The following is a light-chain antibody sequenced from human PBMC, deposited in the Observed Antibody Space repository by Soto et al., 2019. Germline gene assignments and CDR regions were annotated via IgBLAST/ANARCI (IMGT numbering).Light chain of an antibody. Sequence: EIVLTQSPATLSLSPGERATLSCRASQSVSTFLTWYQQKPGQAPRLLVYDVSNRATGIPARFSGNGSGTDFTLTISSLEPEDFAVYYCQQRSNWPRTFGQGTRVEIK. V-gene: IGKV3-11*01. J-gene: IGKJ1*01. CDR2: DVS. CDR1: QSVSTF. CDR3: QQRSNWPRT.